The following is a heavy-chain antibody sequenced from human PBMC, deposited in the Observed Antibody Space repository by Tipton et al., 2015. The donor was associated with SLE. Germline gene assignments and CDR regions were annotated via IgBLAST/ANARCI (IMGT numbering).Heavy chain of an antibody. Sequence: LRLSCTVSGGSISSSSYYWGWIRQPPGKGLEWIGSIYYSGSTYYNPSPKSRVTISVDTSKNQFSLKLSSVTAADTAVYYCARQSGELRWFGELLYYFDYWGQGTLVTVSS. D-gene: IGHD3-10*01. J-gene: IGHJ4*02. CDR3: ARQSGELRWFGELLYYFDY. CDR2: IYYSGST. V-gene: IGHV4-39*01. CDR1: GGSISSSSYY.